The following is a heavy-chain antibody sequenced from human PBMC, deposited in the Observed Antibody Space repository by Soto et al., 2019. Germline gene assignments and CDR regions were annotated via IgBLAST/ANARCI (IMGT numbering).Heavy chain of an antibody. Sequence: ASVKVSRKASGYTFTSYYMHWVRQAPGQGLEWMGIINPSGGSTSYAQKFQGRVTMTRDTSTSTVYMELSSLRSEDTAVYYCARDFLSIAAAGTTGFVWFDPWGQGPLVTV. D-gene: IGHD6-13*01. J-gene: IGHJ5*02. CDR1: GYTFTSYY. V-gene: IGHV1-46*01. CDR3: ARDFLSIAAAGTTGFVWFDP. CDR2: INPSGGST.